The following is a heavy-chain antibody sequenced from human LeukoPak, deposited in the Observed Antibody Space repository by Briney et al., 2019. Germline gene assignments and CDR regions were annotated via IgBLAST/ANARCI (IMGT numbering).Heavy chain of an antibody. Sequence: PGGSLRLSCAASGFTFSNYWMHWVRQAPGKGLEWVAFIRYDGSNKYYADSVKGRFTISRDNSKNTLYLQMNSLRAEDTAVYYCAKRPEANSSSWYFLDYWGQGTLVTVSS. J-gene: IGHJ4*02. V-gene: IGHV3-30*02. CDR1: GFTFSNYW. CDR2: IRYDGSNK. D-gene: IGHD6-13*01. CDR3: AKRPEANSSSWYFLDY.